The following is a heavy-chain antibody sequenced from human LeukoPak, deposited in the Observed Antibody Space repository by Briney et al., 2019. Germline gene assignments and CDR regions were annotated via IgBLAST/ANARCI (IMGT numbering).Heavy chain of an antibody. CDR1: GYSISTDYY. J-gene: IGHJ6*02. CDR3: ARADGYNPYYYYYYGMDV. V-gene: IGHV4-38-2*02. D-gene: IGHD5-24*01. CDR2: IYHSGST. Sequence: SETLSLTCTVSGYSISTDYYWGWIRQPPGKGLEWIGSIYHSGSTYYNPSLKSRVTISVDTSKNQFSLKLSSVTAADTAVYYCARADGYNPYYYYYYGMDVWGQGTTVTVSS.